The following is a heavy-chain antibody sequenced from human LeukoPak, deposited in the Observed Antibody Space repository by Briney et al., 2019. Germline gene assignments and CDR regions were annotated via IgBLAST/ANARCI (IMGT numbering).Heavy chain of an antibody. CDR2: IIPIFGTA. Sequence: SVKVSCKASGGTFSSYAISWVRQAPGQGLEWMGGIIPIFGTANYAQKFQGRVTITTDESTSTAYMELSSLRSEDTAVYYCARETPNDGYNGESAFDIWGQGTMVTVSS. J-gene: IGHJ3*02. D-gene: IGHD5-24*01. CDR3: ARETPNDGYNGESAFDI. CDR1: GGTFSSYA. V-gene: IGHV1-69*05.